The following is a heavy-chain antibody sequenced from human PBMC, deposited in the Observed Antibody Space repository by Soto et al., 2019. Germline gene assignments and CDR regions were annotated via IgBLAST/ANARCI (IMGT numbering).Heavy chain of an antibody. CDR2: IYYSGST. Sequence: SETLSLTCTVSGGSISSYYWSWIRQPPGKGLEWIGYIYYSGSTNYNPSLKSRVTISVDTSKNQFSLKLSSVTAADTAVYYCAGSGAQQLENDYWGQGTLVTVSS. J-gene: IGHJ4*02. V-gene: IGHV4-59*01. CDR3: AGSGAQQLENDY. CDR1: GGSISSYY. D-gene: IGHD6-13*01.